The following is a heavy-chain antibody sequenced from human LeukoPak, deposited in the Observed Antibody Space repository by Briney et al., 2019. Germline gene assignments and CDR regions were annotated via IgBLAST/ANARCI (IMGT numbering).Heavy chain of an antibody. J-gene: IGHJ4*02. D-gene: IGHD2-2*01. V-gene: IGHV1-69*04. Sequence: SVRVSCTASGDTFTSYAISWVRHAPRQGRVWRGRIIPILGIANYAQKFQGRVTITADKSTSTAYMELSSLRSEDTAVYYCARDPGYCSSTSCPMTYYWGQGTLVTVSS. CDR3: ARDPGYCSSTSCPMTYY. CDR2: IIPILGIA. CDR1: GDTFTSYA.